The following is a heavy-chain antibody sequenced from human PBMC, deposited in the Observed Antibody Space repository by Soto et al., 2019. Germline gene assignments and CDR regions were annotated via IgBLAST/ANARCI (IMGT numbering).Heavy chain of an antibody. J-gene: IGHJ4*02. D-gene: IGHD6-19*01. CDR2: IYYSGST. V-gene: IGHV4-59*01. Sequence: SETLSLTCTVSGGSISSCYWSWIRQPPGKGLEWIGYIYYSGSTNYNPSLKSRVTISVDTSKNQFSLKLSSVTAADTAVYYCARDPGSGWYPAFDYWGQGTLVTVSS. CDR3: ARDPGSGWYPAFDY. CDR1: GGSISSCY.